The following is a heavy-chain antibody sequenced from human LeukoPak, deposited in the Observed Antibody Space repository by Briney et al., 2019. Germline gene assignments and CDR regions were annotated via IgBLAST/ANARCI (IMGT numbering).Heavy chain of an antibody. J-gene: IGHJ4*02. CDR3: ARDGLIAAAGSFSY. Sequence: ASVKVSCKASGYTFTSYGISWVRQAPGQGLEWMGWISAYNGNTNYAQKLQGRVTMATDTSTSTAYMELRSLRSDDTAVYYCARDGLIAAAGSFSYWGQGTLVTVSS. CDR2: ISAYNGNT. CDR1: GYTFTSYG. D-gene: IGHD6-13*01. V-gene: IGHV1-18*01.